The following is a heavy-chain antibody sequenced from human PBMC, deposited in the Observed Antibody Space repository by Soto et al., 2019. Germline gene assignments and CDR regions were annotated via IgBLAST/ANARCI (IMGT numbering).Heavy chain of an antibody. CDR1: GFTFTSSA. CDR3: AAVPDTAMVIWGDYYYYYGMDV. D-gene: IGHD5-18*01. Sequence: GASVKVSCKASGFTFTSSAVQWVRQARGQRLEWIGWIVVGSGNTNYAQKFQERVTITRDMSTSTAYMELSSLRSEDTAVYYCAAVPDTAMVIWGDYYYYYGMDVWGQGTTVSVSS. CDR2: IVVGSGNT. J-gene: IGHJ6*02. V-gene: IGHV1-58*01.